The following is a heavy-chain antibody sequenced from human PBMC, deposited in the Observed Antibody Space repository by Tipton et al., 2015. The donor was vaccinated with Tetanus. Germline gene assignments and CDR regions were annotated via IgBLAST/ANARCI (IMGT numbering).Heavy chain of an antibody. J-gene: IGHJ4*02. CDR1: GFTFSTHR. V-gene: IGHV3-21*01. D-gene: IGHD2-15*01. CDR2: LSSTSTYI. CDR3: AKKNCSGGNFFSIDY. Sequence: SLRLSCAVSGFTFSTHRMSWVRQAPGKGLEWVSSLSSTSTYIDYADSVKGRFTISRDNAKSSLYLQMNSLRAEDTAVYYCAKKNCSGGNFFSIDYWGPGTLVPVPS.